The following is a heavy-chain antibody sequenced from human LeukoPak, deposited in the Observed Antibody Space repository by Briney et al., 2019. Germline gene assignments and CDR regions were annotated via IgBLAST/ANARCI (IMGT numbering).Heavy chain of an antibody. V-gene: IGHV4-59*01. CDR3: ARSSSSTLWWFDP. J-gene: IGHJ5*02. CDR2: IYYSGST. CDR1: GGSISSYY. D-gene: IGHD6-13*01. Sequence: PSETLSLTCTVSGGSISSYYWSWIRQPPGKGLEWIGYIYYSGSTNYNPSLKSRVTISVDTSKNQFSLKLSSVTAVDTAVYFCARSSSSTLWWFDPWGQGILVTVSS.